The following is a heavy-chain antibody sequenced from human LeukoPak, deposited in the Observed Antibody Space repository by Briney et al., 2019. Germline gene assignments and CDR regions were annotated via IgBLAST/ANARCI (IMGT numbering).Heavy chain of an antibody. CDR1: GFTFSSYS. CDR3: ARDDPYGDYAGAFDY. CDR2: ISSSSSYI. V-gene: IGHV3-21*01. D-gene: IGHD4-17*01. J-gene: IGHJ4*02. Sequence: GGSLRLSCAASGFTFSSYSMNWVRQAPGKGLEWVSSISSSSSYIYYADSVKGRFTISRDNAKNSLYLQMNSLRAEDTAVYYCARDDPYGDYAGAFDYWGQGTLVTVSS.